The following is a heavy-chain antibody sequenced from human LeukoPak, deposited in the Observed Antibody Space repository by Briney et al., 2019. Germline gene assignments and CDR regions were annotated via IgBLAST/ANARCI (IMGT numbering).Heavy chain of an antibody. J-gene: IGHJ3*02. CDR3: ARAAIAYDAFDI. V-gene: IGHV1-46*01. CDR2: INPSGGST. Sequence: ASVKVSCTASGYTFTSYYMHWVRQAPGQGLEWMGIINPSGGSTSYAQKFQGRGTMTRDTSTSTVYMELSSLRSEDTAVYYCARAAIAYDAFDIWGQGTMVTVSS. CDR1: GYTFTSYY.